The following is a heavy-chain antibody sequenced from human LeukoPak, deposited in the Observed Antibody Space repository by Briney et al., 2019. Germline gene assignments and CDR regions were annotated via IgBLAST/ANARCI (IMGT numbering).Heavy chain of an antibody. CDR3: AREAGIAVAGTAALDY. V-gene: IGHV1-2*02. D-gene: IGHD6-19*01. CDR1: GYTFTGYY. Sequence: ASVTVSCKASGYTFTGYYMHWVRQAPGQGLEWMGWINPHSGGTNYAQNFQGRVTMTRDTSISTAYMEVSRLRSDDTAVYYCAREAGIAVAGTAALDYWGQGTLVTVSS. J-gene: IGHJ4*02. CDR2: INPHSGGT.